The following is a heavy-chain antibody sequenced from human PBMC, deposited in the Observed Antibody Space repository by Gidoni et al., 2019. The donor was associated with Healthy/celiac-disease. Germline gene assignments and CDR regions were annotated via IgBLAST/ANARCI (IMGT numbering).Heavy chain of an antibody. CDR2: INHSGST. Sequence: QVQLQQWGAGLLKPSETLSITCAVYGGSFSGYYWSWIRQPPGKGLEWIGEINHSGSTNYNPSLKSRVTISVDTSKNQFSLKLSSVTAADTAVYYCARGRYSSSWYGSASFDYWGQGTLVTVSS. J-gene: IGHJ4*02. CDR3: ARGRYSSSWYGSASFDY. CDR1: GGSFSGYY. D-gene: IGHD6-13*01. V-gene: IGHV4-34*01.